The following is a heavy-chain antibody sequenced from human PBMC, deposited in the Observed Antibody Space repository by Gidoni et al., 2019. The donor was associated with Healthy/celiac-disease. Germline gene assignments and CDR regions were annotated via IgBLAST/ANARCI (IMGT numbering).Heavy chain of an antibody. CDR2: IYYSGST. Sequence: QVQLQESGPGLVKPSETLSLPCTVSGGSLSSYYWSWIRQPPGKGLEWIGYIYYSGSTNYNPSLKSRVTISVDTSKNQFSLKLSSVTAADTAVYYCARDRGYSSGWYVPDGMDVWGQGTTVTVSS. CDR1: GGSLSSYY. CDR3: ARDRGYSSGWYVPDGMDV. D-gene: IGHD6-19*01. V-gene: IGHV4-59*01. J-gene: IGHJ6*02.